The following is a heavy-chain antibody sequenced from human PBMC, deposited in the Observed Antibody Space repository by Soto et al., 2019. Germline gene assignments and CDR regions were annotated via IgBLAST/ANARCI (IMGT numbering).Heavy chain of an antibody. Sequence: QVQLVQSGGEVKKPGASVKVSCKASGYTFTSQGISWVRQAPGQGLEWMGWISAYNGNTKYAQKVQGRVTMTTDTPTSIAYMELRSLRSDDTAVYYCASAGPGYSSSWYFDYWGQGILVTVSS. CDR2: ISAYNGNT. CDR1: GYTFTSQG. CDR3: ASAGPGYSSSWYFDY. J-gene: IGHJ4*02. V-gene: IGHV1-18*01. D-gene: IGHD6-13*01.